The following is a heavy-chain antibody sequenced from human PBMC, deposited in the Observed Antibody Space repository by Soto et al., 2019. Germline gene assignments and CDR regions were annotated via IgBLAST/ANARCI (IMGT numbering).Heavy chain of an antibody. CDR1: GFTFSSYA. CDR2: ISGSGGST. Sequence: GGSLRLSCAASGFTFSSYAMRWVRQAPGKGLEWVSAISGSGGSTYYADSVKGRFTISRDNSKNTLYLQMNSLRAEDTAVYYCAKVIPGWSGYFNAFDIWGQGTMVTVSS. J-gene: IGHJ3*02. V-gene: IGHV3-23*01. D-gene: IGHD3-3*01. CDR3: AKVIPGWSGYFNAFDI.